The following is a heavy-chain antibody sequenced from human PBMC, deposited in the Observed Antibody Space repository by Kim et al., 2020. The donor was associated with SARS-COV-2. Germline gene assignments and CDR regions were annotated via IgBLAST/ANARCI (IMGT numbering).Heavy chain of an antibody. CDR3: ARGDCTINNCLFDF. CDR2: IDANGGRR. Sequence: GGSLRLSCAASGFTFDDYGMSWVRQVPGKGLEWVSGIDANGGRRGYADSVKGRFTISRDNAKNSLYLQMNTLRAEDTALYHCARGDCTINNCLFDFWGQGTLVTVSS. D-gene: IGHD2-8*01. V-gene: IGHV3-20*01. J-gene: IGHJ4*02. CDR1: GFTFDDYG.